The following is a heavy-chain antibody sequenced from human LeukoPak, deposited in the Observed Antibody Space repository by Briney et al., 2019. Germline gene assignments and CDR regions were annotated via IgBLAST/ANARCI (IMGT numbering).Heavy chain of an antibody. D-gene: IGHD3-22*01. CDR3: AVGGYYDSSGPLDY. CDR1: GYTFTSYG. V-gene: IGHV1-18*01. J-gene: IGHJ4*02. CDR2: ISAYNGNT. Sequence: ASVKVSCKAPGYTFTSYGISWVRQAPGQGLEWMGWISAYNGNTNYAQKLQGRVTMTTDTSTSTAYMELRSLRSDDTAVYYCAVGGYYDSSGPLDYWGQGTLVTVSS.